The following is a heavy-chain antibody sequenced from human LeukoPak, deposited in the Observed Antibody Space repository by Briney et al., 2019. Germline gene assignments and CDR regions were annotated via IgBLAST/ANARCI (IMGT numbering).Heavy chain of an antibody. Sequence: TGESLRLSCSASGFTFRSYAMHWVRQAPGKGLEYVSNISANGIFTHFRDSVKAICTISKYNSKNILFLKMSSLRAEDTAVYYCVKQHQEDYDDSGYYYSYFDYWGQGTLVTVTP. CDR3: VKQHQEDYDDSGYYYSYFDY. CDR1: GFTFRSYA. J-gene: IGHJ4*02. D-gene: IGHD3-22*01. CDR2: ISANGIFT. V-gene: IGHV3-64D*09.